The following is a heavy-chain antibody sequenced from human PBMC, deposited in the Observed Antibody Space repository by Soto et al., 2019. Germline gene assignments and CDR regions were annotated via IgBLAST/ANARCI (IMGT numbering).Heavy chain of an antibody. CDR3: ARMSGTYYVPDY. CDR1: NASITSSGYY. V-gene: IGHV4-31*03. D-gene: IGHD1-26*01. CDR2: IYHSGST. Sequence: QVQPQESGPRLVEASQTLSLTCTVSNASITSSGYYWSWVRQPPGKRLEWIGYIYHSGSTFYSPSLQRRLTMSVDTSKNQFSLTLRSVTAADTAVYHCARMSGTYYVPDYWGQGTLVTVSS. J-gene: IGHJ4*02.